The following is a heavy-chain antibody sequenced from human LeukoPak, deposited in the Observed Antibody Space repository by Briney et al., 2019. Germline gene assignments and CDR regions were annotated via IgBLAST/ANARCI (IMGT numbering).Heavy chain of an antibody. Sequence: SETLSLTCAVYGGSFSGYYWSWIRQPPGKGLEWIGEINHSGSTNYNPSLKSRVTRSVDTSKNQFSLKLSSVTAADTAVYYGASLIGRWLTTYYYYGMDVWGQGTTVTVSS. V-gene: IGHV4-34*01. CDR1: GGSFSGYY. J-gene: IGHJ6*02. D-gene: IGHD3-9*01. CDR3: ASLIGRWLTTYYYYGMDV. CDR2: INHSGST.